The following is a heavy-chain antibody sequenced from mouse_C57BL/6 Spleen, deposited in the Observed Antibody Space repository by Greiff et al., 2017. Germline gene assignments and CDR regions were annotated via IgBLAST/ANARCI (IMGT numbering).Heavy chain of an antibody. D-gene: IGHD2-5*01. CDR1: GFTFSDYY. Sequence: EVQLVESEGGLVQPGSSMKLSCTASGFTFSDYYMAWVRQVPEKGLEWVANINYDGSSTYYLDSLKSRFIISRDNAKNILYLQMSSLKSEDTATYYCARVYYSNYGDAMDYWGQGTSVTVSS. CDR2: INYDGSST. J-gene: IGHJ4*01. V-gene: IGHV5-16*01. CDR3: ARVYYSNYGDAMDY.